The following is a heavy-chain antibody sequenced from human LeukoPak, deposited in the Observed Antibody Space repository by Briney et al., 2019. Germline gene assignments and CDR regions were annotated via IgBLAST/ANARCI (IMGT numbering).Heavy chain of an antibody. CDR3: ARDADYGDTPYFLFDY. Sequence: PGGSLRLSCAASGFTFGSYGMHWVRQAPGKGLEWVSYISSSSRTIYYADSVKGRFTISRDNAKNSLFLQMNSLRAEDTAVYYCARDADYGDTPYFLFDYWGQGTLVTVSS. V-gene: IGHV3-48*01. J-gene: IGHJ4*02. CDR2: ISSSSRTI. D-gene: IGHD4-17*01. CDR1: GFTFGSYG.